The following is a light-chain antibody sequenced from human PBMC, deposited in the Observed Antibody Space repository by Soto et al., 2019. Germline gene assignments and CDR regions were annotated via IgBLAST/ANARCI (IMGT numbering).Light chain of an antibody. CDR3: LQYGNWPEYS. V-gene: IGKV3-15*01. CDR2: GAS. Sequence: ETVVTQSPVTLYVSPGEGATLSCRTSQSVGHNLAWYQQKPGQAPRPLIYGASTRITGISDRFSGSGSGTEFTLTITSLQSDDFVVYYSLQYGNWPEYSFGQGTRLQIK. J-gene: IGKJ2*03. CDR1: QSVGHN.